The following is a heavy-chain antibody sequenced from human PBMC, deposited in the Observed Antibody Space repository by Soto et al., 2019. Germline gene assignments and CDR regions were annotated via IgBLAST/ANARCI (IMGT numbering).Heavy chain of an antibody. Sequence: SETLSLTCTVSGGSVNSGSYYWNWIRQPPGKGLEWIGYIFYSGSTNYNPSLKRRVTISPDTSKNQFSMRLSSVTAADTAVYYCAGLRLGEGFDPWGQGTRVTVSS. J-gene: IGHJ5*02. CDR2: IFYSGST. CDR3: AGLRLGEGFDP. D-gene: IGHD3-16*01. V-gene: IGHV4-61*01. CDR1: GGSVNSGSYY.